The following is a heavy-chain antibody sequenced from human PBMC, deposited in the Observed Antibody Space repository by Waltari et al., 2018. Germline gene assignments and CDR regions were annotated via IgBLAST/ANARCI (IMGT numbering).Heavy chain of an antibody. D-gene: IGHD1-26*01. CDR2: ISTSGNVI. CDR3: ARRLYGSAFDF. J-gene: IGHJ3*01. CDR1: GFTFSDYY. V-gene: IGHV3-11*04. Sequence: QVQLVESGGGFVKPGGSLRLSCAASGFTFSDYYMTWIRQAPGKGLEWLSYISTSGNVIYYADSVKDRFSISRDNARKSLFLQMNSLRAEDTAVYYCARRLYGSAFDFWGQGTMVTVSS.